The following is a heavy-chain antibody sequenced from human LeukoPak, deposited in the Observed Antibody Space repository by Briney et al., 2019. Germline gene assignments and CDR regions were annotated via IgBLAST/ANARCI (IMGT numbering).Heavy chain of an antibody. CDR1: GYTFMSYG. J-gene: IGHJ4*02. CDR3: ARDGVQSTVVLNY. Sequence: ASVKVSCKASGYTFMSYGISWVRQAPGQGLEWMGIINPNGGSTSYAQKFQGRVTMTRDTSTSTVYMELSSLRSEDTAVYYCARDGVQSTVVLNYWGQGTLVTVSS. CDR2: INPNGGST. D-gene: IGHD4-23*01. V-gene: IGHV1-46*01.